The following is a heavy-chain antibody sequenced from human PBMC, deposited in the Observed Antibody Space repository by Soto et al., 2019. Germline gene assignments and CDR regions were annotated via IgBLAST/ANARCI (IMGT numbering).Heavy chain of an antibody. CDR3: ARGGYYGSGSDYRPFDY. V-gene: IGHV3-30-3*01. J-gene: IGHJ4*02. Sequence: QVQLVESGGGVVQPGRSLRLSCAASGFTFSSYAMHWVRQAPGKGLEWVAVISYDGSNKYYADSVKGRFTISRDNSKNTLYLQMNSRRAEDTAVYYCARGGYYGSGSDYRPFDYWGQGTLVTVSS. CDR1: GFTFSSYA. D-gene: IGHD3-10*01. CDR2: ISYDGSNK.